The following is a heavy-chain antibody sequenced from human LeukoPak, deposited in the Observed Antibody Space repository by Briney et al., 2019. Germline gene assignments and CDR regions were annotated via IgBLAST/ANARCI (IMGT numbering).Heavy chain of an antibody. J-gene: IGHJ4*02. Sequence: PGGSLRLSCAASGFTFDDYAMHWVRQAPGKGLEWASGISWNSGSIGYADSVKGRFTISRDNAKNSLYLQMNSLRAEDTALYYCAKDKGDCSSTSCSTLDYWGQGTLVTVSS. CDR1: GFTFDDYA. CDR3: AKDKGDCSSTSCSTLDY. V-gene: IGHV3-9*01. D-gene: IGHD2-2*01. CDR2: ISWNSGSI.